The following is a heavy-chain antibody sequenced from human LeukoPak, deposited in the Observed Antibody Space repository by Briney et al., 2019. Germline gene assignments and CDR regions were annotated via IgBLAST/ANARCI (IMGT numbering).Heavy chain of an antibody. D-gene: IGHD6-19*01. CDR1: GGSFSGYY. V-gene: IGHV4-34*01. CDR3: ARGRYSSGWYSYYYGMDV. J-gene: IGHJ6*02. Sequence: ASETLSLTCAVYGGSFSGYYWSWIRQPPGKGLEWIGEINHSGSTNYNPSLKSRVTISVDTSKNQFSLKLSSVTAADTAVYYCARGRYSSGWYSYYYGMDVWGQGTTVTVSS. CDR2: INHSGST.